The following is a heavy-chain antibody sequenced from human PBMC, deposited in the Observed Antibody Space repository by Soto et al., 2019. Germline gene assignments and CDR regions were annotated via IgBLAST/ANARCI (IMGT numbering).Heavy chain of an antibody. V-gene: IGHV3-7*03. Sequence: GGSLRLSCAASGFSFSSYWMSWVRQAPGKGPEWVANIKEDGGEQHYVDSVKGRFTISRDNTENSLFLQMNNLRAEDSAIYYCAITTSTVSYWFDPWGPGTQVTVSS. CDR2: IKEDGGEQ. CDR3: AITTSTVSYWFDP. J-gene: IGHJ5*02. CDR1: GFSFSSYW. D-gene: IGHD4-4*01.